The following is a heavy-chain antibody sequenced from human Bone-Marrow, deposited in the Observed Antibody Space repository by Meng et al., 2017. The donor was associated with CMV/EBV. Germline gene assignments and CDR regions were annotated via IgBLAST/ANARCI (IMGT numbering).Heavy chain of an antibody. J-gene: IGHJ6*02. CDR2: ISAYNGNT. CDR1: GYTFTSYG. Sequence: ASVQVSCKASGYTFTSYGISWVRQAPGQGLEWMGWISAYNGNTNYAQKLQGRVTMTTDTSTSTAYMELSRLRSDDTAVYYCATISKGYYYYGMDVWGQGTTVTVSS. CDR3: ATISKGYYYYGMDV. V-gene: IGHV1-18*01. D-gene: IGHD3-9*01.